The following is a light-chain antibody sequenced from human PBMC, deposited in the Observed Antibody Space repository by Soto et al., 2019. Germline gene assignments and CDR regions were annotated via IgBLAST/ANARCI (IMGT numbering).Light chain of an antibody. CDR2: DTS. J-gene: IGKJ5*01. V-gene: IGKV3-15*01. CDR1: QSVSSS. CDR3: QQYGSSPPIT. Sequence: EIVVTQSPATLSVSPGERVTLSCRASQSVSSSLAWYQQRPGQAPRLLIYDTSTRAAGISARFSGSGSGTEFTLTISSLQSEDFAVYYCQQYGSSPPITFGQGTRLEIK.